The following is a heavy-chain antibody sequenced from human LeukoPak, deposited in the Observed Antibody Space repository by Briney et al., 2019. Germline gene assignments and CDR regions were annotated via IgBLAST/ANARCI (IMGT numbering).Heavy chain of an antibody. Sequence: SETLSLTCTVSGGSVSSGSYYWSWIRQPPGKGLEWIGYIYYSGSTNYNPSLKSRVTISVDTSKNQFSLKLSSATAADTAVYYCASGYSGYDDAFDIWGQGTMVTVSS. J-gene: IGHJ3*02. CDR2: IYYSGST. V-gene: IGHV4-61*01. D-gene: IGHD5-12*01. CDR1: GGSVSSGSYY. CDR3: ASGYSGYDDAFDI.